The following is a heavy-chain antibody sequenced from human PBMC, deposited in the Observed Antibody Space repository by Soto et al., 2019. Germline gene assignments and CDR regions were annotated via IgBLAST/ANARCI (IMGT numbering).Heavy chain of an antibody. D-gene: IGHD3-10*01. CDR1: GGTLSDHG. J-gene: IGHJ3*02. V-gene: IGHV1-69*06. Sequence: QVQLEQSGAEVKKPGSSVKVSCKASGGTLSDHGVAWLRQAPGQGLEWMGGTIPVFNTAKYAQKFQGRVTVTADKFTNIAYMELSSLRSEDTACYFCSRGVYGSGNYYTGPSAFDIWGQGTMVIVSS. CDR2: TIPVFNTA. CDR3: SRGVYGSGNYYTGPSAFDI.